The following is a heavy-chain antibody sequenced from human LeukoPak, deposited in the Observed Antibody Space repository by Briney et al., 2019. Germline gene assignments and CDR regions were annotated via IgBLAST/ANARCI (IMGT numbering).Heavy chain of an antibody. Sequence: GGSLRLSCAASGFIFSSYEMDWVRQAPGKGLEWVSHISRSGDAIHYADSVKGRFTISRDNAKNSLYLQMNSLRAEDMGVYYCARDSGSSYGMDVWGQGTTVTVSS. CDR3: ARDSGSSYGMDV. CDR2: ISRSGDAI. V-gene: IGHV3-48*03. D-gene: IGHD1-26*01. J-gene: IGHJ6*02. CDR1: GFIFSSYE.